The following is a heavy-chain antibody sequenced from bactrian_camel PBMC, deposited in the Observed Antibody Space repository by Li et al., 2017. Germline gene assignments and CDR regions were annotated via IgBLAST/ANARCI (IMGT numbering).Heavy chain of an antibody. CDR1: GFRYTSNC. CDR3: AASGGQLGRWCYEFPVNWVSWLYN. D-gene: IGHD3*01. V-gene: IGHV3S25*01. J-gene: IGHJ4*01. CDR2: ISTDGGRT. Sequence: QLVESGGGSVQARGSLRLTCAISGFRYTSNCVAWFRQTPGKEREAVAGISTDGGRTQYADSVKGRFTISQDNAKNTVYLQMNSLKPEDTAMYHCAASGGQLGRWCYEFPVNWVSWLYNGGQGTQVTVS.